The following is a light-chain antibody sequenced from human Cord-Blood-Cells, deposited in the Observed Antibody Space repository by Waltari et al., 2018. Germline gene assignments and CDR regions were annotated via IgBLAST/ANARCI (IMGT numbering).Light chain of an antibody. CDR1: KVGDKY. J-gene: IGLJ1*01. V-gene: IGLV3-1*01. Sequence: SYELTQPPSVSVSPGQTASITCSGDKVGDKYACWYQQKPGRSPVLVIYKDRKRPSGIAERFSGSNSGNKATLTISGTQAMDEADYYCQAWDSSTYGFGTGTKVTVL. CDR2: KDR. CDR3: QAWDSSTYG.